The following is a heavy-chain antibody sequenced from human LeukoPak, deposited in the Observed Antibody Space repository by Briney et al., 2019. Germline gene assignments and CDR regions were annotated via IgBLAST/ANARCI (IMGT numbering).Heavy chain of an antibody. J-gene: IGHJ4*02. CDR2: ISYDGSNK. CDR3: ARVETFEAALTLSTFDY. V-gene: IGHV3-30*04. Sequence: GGSLRLSCAASGFTFSSYAMHWVRQAPGKGLEWVAVISYDGSNKYYADSVKGRFTISRDNSKNTLYLQMNSLRAEDTAEYYCARVETFEAALTLSTFDYWGQGTLVTVSS. CDR1: GFTFSSYA. D-gene: IGHD1-1*01.